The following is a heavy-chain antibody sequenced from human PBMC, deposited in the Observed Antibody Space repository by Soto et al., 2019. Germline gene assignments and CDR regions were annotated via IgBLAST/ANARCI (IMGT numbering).Heavy chain of an antibody. Sequence: GGSLRLSCAASGFTFSSYAMSWVRQAPGKGLEWVSAISGSGGSTYYADSVKGRFTISRDNSKNTLYLQMNSLRAEDTAVYYCAKQPTDIGASGVDYWGQGTLVTVSS. J-gene: IGHJ4*02. CDR3: AKQPTDIGASGVDY. D-gene: IGHD5-12*01. CDR2: ISGSGGST. V-gene: IGHV3-23*01. CDR1: GFTFSSYA.